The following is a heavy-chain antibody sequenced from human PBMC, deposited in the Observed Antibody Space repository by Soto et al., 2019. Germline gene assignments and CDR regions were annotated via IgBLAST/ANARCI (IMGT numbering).Heavy chain of an antibody. V-gene: IGHV3-74*01. CDR1: GITFSGYW. Sequence: EVQLVESGGGSVQPGGSPRLSCVASGITFSGYWMHWVRQVPGKGLVWVARVDSDGSGTSYADSVKGRFTISRDNAKNTLYLHMNSLRVEDTAVYYCATVFEHWGQGIPVTGSS. CDR3: ATVFEH. CDR2: VDSDGSGT. J-gene: IGHJ4*02.